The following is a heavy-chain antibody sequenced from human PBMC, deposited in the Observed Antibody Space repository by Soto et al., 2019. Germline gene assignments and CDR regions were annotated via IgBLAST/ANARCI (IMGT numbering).Heavy chain of an antibody. CDR3: AKGGYDSSGHSLYQFDS. CDR2: IIPIFGTA. CDR1: GGTFSSYA. J-gene: IGHJ4*02. Sequence: SVKVSCKASGGTFSSYAISWVRQAPGQGLEWMGGIIPIFGTANYAQKFQGRVTITADKSTSTAYMELSSLRSEDTAVYYCAKGGYDSSGHSLYQFDSWGQGTLVTVSS. V-gene: IGHV1-69*06. D-gene: IGHD3-22*01.